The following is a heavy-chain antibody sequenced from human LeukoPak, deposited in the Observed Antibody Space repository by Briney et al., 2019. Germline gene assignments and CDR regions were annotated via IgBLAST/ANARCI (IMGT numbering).Heavy chain of an antibody. V-gene: IGHV3-48*04. CDR3: ARDYGDYLEYYFDY. CDR2: ISSSSTI. CDR1: GFTFSRYS. J-gene: IGHJ4*02. Sequence: GGALRLSCGASGFTFSRYSMNWVGQAPGKGVEGVGYISSSSTIYYTDSVKGLFTISRDNAKNSLYLQMNSLRAEDTAVYYCARDYGDYLEYYFDYWGQGTLVTVSS. D-gene: IGHD4-17*01.